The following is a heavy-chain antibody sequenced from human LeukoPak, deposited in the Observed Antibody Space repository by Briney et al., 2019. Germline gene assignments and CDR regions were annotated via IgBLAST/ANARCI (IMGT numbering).Heavy chain of an antibody. J-gene: IGHJ5*02. CDR2: ISSSGSTI. D-gene: IGHD2-15*01. CDR1: GFTFSDYY. Sequence: GGSLRLSCAASGFTFSDYYMSWIRQAPGKGLEWVPYISSSGSTIYYADSVKGRFTISRDNAKNSLYLQMNSLRAEDTAVYYCARDPLGYCSGGSCYSFWFDPWGQGTLVTVSS. V-gene: IGHV3-11*01. CDR3: ARDPLGYCSGGSCYSFWFDP.